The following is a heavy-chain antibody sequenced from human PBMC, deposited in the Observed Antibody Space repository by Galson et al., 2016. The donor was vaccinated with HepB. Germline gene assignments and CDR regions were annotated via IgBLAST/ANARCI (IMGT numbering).Heavy chain of an antibody. D-gene: IGHD3-3*01. V-gene: IGHV3-64*04. CDR3: GLGQDEMPTIFDF. Sequence: SLRLSCAASGFSFSSYPMHWVRQAPGKGLEYVSGITTNGDDPKYADSVKGRFTIFRDNSKNTLFLQLNTLRADDTAAYYCGLGQDEMPTIFDFWGQGALVTVSS. CDR2: ITTNGDDP. J-gene: IGHJ4*02. CDR1: GFSFSSYP.